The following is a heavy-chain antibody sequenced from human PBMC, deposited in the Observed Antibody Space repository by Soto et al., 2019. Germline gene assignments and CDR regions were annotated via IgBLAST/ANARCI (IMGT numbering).Heavy chain of an antibody. Sequence: GGSLRLSCAASGFTFSSYSMNWVRQAPGKGLEWVSSISSSSSYIYYADSVKGRFTISRDNAKNSLYLQMNSLRAEDTAVYYCARTFSACSSTSCYPRFDYWGQGTLVTVSS. V-gene: IGHV3-21*01. D-gene: IGHD2-2*01. CDR1: GFTFSSYS. CDR2: ISSSSSYI. J-gene: IGHJ4*02. CDR3: ARTFSACSSTSCYPRFDY.